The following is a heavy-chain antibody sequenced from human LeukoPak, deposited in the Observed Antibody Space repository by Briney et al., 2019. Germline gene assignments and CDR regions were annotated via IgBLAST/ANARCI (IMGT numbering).Heavy chain of an antibody. J-gene: IGHJ4*02. V-gene: IGHV5-51*01. CDR2: IYPGDADT. Sequence: GESLKISCKGSGYSFTSYWIGWVRQMPGKDVEWMGIIYPGDADTRYSPSFQSQGTISADKSISTAYLQWSSLKASDTAMYYCARRKRGYCSSPSCHPDYWGQGTLVTVSS. CDR3: ARRKRGYCSSPSCHPDY. D-gene: IGHD2-2*01. CDR1: GYSFTSYW.